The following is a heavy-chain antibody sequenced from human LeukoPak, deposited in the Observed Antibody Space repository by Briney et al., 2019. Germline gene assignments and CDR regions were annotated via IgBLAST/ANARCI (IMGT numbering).Heavy chain of an antibody. Sequence: PGGSLRLSCAAPGFTFSSYAMSWVRQAPGEGLEWVSAISGSGGSTYYTDSVKGRFTISRDNSKNTLYLQMNSLRVEDTAIYYCAKAYYYGSTGSIDAFDIWGQGTMVTVSS. J-gene: IGHJ3*02. CDR2: ISGSGGST. D-gene: IGHD3-22*01. CDR3: AKAYYYGSTGSIDAFDI. CDR1: GFTFSSYA. V-gene: IGHV3-23*01.